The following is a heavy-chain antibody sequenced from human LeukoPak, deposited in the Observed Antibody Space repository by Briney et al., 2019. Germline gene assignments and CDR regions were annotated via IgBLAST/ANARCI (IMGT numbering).Heavy chain of an antibody. D-gene: IGHD1-26*01. CDR2: IFYSGGT. V-gene: IGHV4-59*13. Sequence: SETLSLTCTVSGGSITSYYWSWIRQPPGKGLECIGYIFYSGGTNYNPSLKSRVTISVDTSKNQFSLKLRSVTAADTAVYYCARDQRTVGYYGMDVWGRGTTVTVSS. CDR3: ARDQRTVGYYGMDV. CDR1: GGSITSYY. J-gene: IGHJ6*02.